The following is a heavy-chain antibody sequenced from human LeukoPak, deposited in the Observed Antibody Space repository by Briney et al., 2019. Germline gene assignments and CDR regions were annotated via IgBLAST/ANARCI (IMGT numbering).Heavy chain of an antibody. CDR1: GYPFTSYY. CDR2: ISAYNGDT. CDR3: ARDGLSYTNPNNWFDP. V-gene: IGHV1-18*01. D-gene: IGHD2-2*02. J-gene: IGHJ5*02. Sequence: ASVKVSCKASGYPFTSYYINWVRQASGQGLEWMGWISAYNGDTNYAQNLQGRVTMTTDTSTDTAYMELRSLRSDDTAVYYCARDGLSYTNPNNWFDPWGQGTLVTVSS.